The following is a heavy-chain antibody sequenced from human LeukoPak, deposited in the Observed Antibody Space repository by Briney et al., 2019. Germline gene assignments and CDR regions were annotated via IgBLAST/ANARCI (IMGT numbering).Heavy chain of an antibody. D-gene: IGHD6-13*01. CDR3: ARDREYSSSWTSYYYYGMDA. V-gene: IGHV3-11*04. CDR1: EFTFSDYQ. J-gene: IGHJ6*04. CDR2: ISSSGTVI. Sequence: GGSLRLSCAASEFTFSDYQMNWIRQAPGKGLEWVSYISSSGTVIYYADSVKGRFTISRDNAKNSLYLQMNSLRAEDTAVYYCARDREYSSSWTSYYYYGMDAWGKGTTVTVSS.